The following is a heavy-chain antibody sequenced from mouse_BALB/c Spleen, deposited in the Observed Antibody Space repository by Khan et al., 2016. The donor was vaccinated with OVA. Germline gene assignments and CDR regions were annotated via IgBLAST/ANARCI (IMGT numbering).Heavy chain of an antibody. CDR3: ARDRIDY. J-gene: IGHJ2*01. Sequence: VQLQQSGAELAKPGASVKMSCKASGYTFTSYWMHWIKPRPGQGLEWIGYINPTSGYTDYNQKFKDKATLTADKSSSTAYMQLGSLTSDDSAVYYCARDRIDYWGQGTALTVSS. CDR1: GYTFTSYW. CDR2: INPTSGYT. V-gene: IGHV1-7*01.